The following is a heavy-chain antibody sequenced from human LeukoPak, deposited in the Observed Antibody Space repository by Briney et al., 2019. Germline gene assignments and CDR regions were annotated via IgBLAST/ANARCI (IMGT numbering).Heavy chain of an antibody. Sequence: PGGSLRLSCAASGFTFSNYEMSWVRQAPGKGLERVAYISSSGGSIYYADSLKGRFTISRDNAKNSLYLQMNSLRVEDTGVYYCARGYARGFDYWGQGTLVTVSS. CDR1: GFTFSNYE. D-gene: IGHD1-1*01. CDR3: ARGYARGFDY. J-gene: IGHJ4*02. CDR2: ISSSGGSI. V-gene: IGHV3-48*03.